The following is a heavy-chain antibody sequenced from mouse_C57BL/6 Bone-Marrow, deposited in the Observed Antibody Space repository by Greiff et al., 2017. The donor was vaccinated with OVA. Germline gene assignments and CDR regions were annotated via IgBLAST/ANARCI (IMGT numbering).Heavy chain of an antibody. CDR3: ARRRDYGSSYWYFDV. J-gene: IGHJ1*03. Sequence: VQLQQSGPVLVKPGASVKMSCKASGYTFTDYYMNWVKQSHGKSLEWIGVINPYNGGTSYNQKFKGKATLTVDKSSSTAYMELNSLTSEDSAVYYCARRRDYGSSYWYFDVWGTGTTVTVSS. CDR1: GYTFTDYY. D-gene: IGHD1-1*01. V-gene: IGHV1-19*01. CDR2: INPYNGGT.